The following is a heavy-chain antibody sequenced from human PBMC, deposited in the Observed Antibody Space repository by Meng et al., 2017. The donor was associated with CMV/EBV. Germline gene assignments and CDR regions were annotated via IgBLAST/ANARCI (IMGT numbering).Heavy chain of an antibody. V-gene: IGHV4-34*01. D-gene: IGHD1-26*01. Sequence: LQWGAALWKPSETLSLTCAVYGGSFSGYDWSWIRQPPGKGLEWIGEINHSGSTNYNPSLKSRVTISVDTSKNQFSLKLSSVTAADTAVYYCARGVGATGKANYWGQGTLVTVSS. CDR2: INHSGST. CDR3: ARGVGATGKANY. CDR1: GGSFSGYD. J-gene: IGHJ4*02.